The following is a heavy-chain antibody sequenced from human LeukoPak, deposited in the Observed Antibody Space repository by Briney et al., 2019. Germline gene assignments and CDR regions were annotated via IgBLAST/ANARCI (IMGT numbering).Heavy chain of an antibody. CDR2: IYYSGST. J-gene: IGHJ4*02. CDR1: GGSISSYY. V-gene: IGHV4-59*08. Sequence: SETLSLTCTVSGGSISSYYWSWIRQPPGKGLEWIGYIYYSGSTNYDPSLKSRVTISVDTSKNQFSLKLSPVTAADTAVYYCARIPYGSGSYFDYWGQGTLVTVSS. D-gene: IGHD3-10*01. CDR3: ARIPYGSGSYFDY.